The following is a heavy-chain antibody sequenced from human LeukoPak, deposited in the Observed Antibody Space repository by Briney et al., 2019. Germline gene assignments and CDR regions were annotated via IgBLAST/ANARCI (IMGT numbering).Heavy chain of an antibody. Sequence: SETLSLTCAVSGYSVSSGYYWGWIRQPPGKGLEWFGGIYHSESTYSNPSLKSRVTISVDTSKTQFSLKLSSVTAADTAVYYCARHNNFWSGYYTHNIFDYWGQGTLVTVSS. V-gene: IGHV4-38-2*01. CDR2: IYHSEST. J-gene: IGHJ4*02. CDR3: ARHNNFWSGYYTHNIFDY. D-gene: IGHD3-3*01. CDR1: GYSVSSGYY.